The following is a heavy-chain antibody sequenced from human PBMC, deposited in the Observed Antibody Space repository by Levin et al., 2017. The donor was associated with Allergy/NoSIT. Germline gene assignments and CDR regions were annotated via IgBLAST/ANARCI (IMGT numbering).Heavy chain of an antibody. V-gene: IGHV3-7*01. CDR2: IKEDGSEK. D-gene: IGHD7-27*01. CDR1: GFTFNTYW. CDR3: ATGVGRFAY. J-gene: IGHJ4*02. Sequence: GGSLRLSCEASGFTFNTYWMSWVRQAPGKGPEWVANIKEDGSEKYYVDSVKGRFTISRDNAKNSVYLQMNSLRDEDTAVYHCATGVGRFAYWGQGTLVTVSS.